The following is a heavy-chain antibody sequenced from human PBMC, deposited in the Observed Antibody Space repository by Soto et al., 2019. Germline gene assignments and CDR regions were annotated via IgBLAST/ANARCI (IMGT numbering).Heavy chain of an antibody. Sequence: QVQLVESGGGVVQPGRSLRLSCAASGFTFSSYAMHWVRQAPGKGLEWVAVISYDGSNKYYADSVKGRFTISRDNSKNPLYLQMNGLRAEDTAVYYCAREVGTMVRGVIGLDPWCQVTLVTVSS. V-gene: IGHV3-30-3*01. D-gene: IGHD3-10*01. J-gene: IGHJ5*02. CDR2: ISYDGSNK. CDR3: AREVGTMVRGVIGLDP. CDR1: GFTFSSYA.